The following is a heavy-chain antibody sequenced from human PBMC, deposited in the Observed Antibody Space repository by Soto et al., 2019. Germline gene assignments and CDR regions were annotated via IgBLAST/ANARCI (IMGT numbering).Heavy chain of an antibody. V-gene: IGHV3-30-3*01. Sequence: GGSLRLSCAASGFTFSSYAMHWVRQAPGKGLEWVAVISYDGSNKYYADSVKGRFTISRDNSKNTLYLQMNSLRAEDTAVYYCARDLNYYDSSGYYFPHVWGQGTPVTVSS. CDR3: ARDLNYYDSSGYYFPHV. J-gene: IGHJ4*02. CDR2: ISYDGSNK. D-gene: IGHD3-22*01. CDR1: GFTFSSYA.